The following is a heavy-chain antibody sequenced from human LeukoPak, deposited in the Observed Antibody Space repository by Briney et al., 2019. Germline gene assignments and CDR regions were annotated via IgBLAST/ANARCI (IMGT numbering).Heavy chain of an antibody. V-gene: IGHV3-30*02. J-gene: IGHJ5*02. D-gene: IGHD2-2*01. Sequence: PGGSLRLSYAASGFTFSSYGMHWVRQAPGKGLEWVAFIRYDGSNKYYADSVKGRFTISRDNSKNTLYLQMNSLRAEDTAVYYCAKDQIVVVPAAHKVNWFDPWGQGTLVTVSS. CDR2: IRYDGSNK. CDR3: AKDQIVVVPAAHKVNWFDP. CDR1: GFTFSSYG.